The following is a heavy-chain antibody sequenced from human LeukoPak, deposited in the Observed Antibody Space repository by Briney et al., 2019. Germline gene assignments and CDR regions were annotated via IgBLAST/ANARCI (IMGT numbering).Heavy chain of an antibody. CDR1: GFTFSSYS. D-gene: IGHD3-22*01. CDR3: ARDFYYYDCSGLGEGY. J-gene: IGHJ4*02. V-gene: IGHV3-21*01. Sequence: AGGSLRLSCAASGFTFSSYSMNWVRQAPGKGLEWVSSISSSSSYIYYADSVKGRFTISRDNAKNSLYLQMNSLRAEDTAVYYCARDFYYYDCSGLGEGYWGQGTLVTVSS. CDR2: ISSSSSYI.